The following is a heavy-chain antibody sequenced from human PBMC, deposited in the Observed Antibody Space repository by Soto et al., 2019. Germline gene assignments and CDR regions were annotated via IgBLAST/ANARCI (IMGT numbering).Heavy chain of an antibody. CDR2: IKEDGSEK. D-gene: IGHD3-3*01. CDR3: ARHLRFFGEFDY. J-gene: IGHJ4*02. CDR1: GFSFSNYW. Sequence: PGGSLRLSCAASGFSFSNYWMSWVRQAPGKGLEWVANIKEDGSEKYYVDSVKGRFTISRDNAKNSLSLQMNSLRAEDTAVYYCARHLRFFGEFDYWGQGALVTVSS. V-gene: IGHV3-7*01.